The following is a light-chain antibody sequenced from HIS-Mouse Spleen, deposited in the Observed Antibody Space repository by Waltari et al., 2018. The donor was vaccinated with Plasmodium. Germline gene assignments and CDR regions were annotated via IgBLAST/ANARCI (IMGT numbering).Light chain of an antibody. J-gene: IGLJ3*02. CDR2: GES. CDR1: ALPKKY. Sequence: SYELTQPPSVSVSPGQTARITCSGDALPKKYAYWYQQKSGPAPVLVIDGESKRPSGIPERFSGSSSGTMATLTISGAQVEDEADYYCYSTDSSGNHRVFGGGTKLTVL. CDR3: YSTDSSGNHRV. V-gene: IGLV3-10*01.